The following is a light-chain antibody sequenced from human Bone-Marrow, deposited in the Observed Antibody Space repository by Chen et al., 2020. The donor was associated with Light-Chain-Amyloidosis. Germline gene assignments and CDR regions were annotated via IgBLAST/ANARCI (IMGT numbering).Light chain of an antibody. V-gene: IGLV3-25*03. J-gene: IGLJ2*01. CDR1: DLPTKY. CDR2: RDT. Sequence: SYELTQPSSVSVPPGQTARSTCSGADLPTKYAYWSQQKPGQAPVLVIHRDTERPSGISERLTGTSSGKKARWTISGIQAEDEAEYHCQSADSSGTYKVIYGGGTKLTVL. CDR3: QSADSSGTYKVI.